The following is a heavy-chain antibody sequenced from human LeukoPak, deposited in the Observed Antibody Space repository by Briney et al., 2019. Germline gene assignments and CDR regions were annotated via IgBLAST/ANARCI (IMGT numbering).Heavy chain of an antibody. CDR1: GFPFNNYW. D-gene: IGHD6-19*01. V-gene: IGHV3-74*01. Sequence: GGSPKLSCAASGFPFNNYWMHWARQAPGKGLVWVSSINTDGRTTRYAASVQGRFTISRDNAKNTLSLQMNSLRDDDTAVYYCARAGASGWYAAGWFDPWGQGTLVTVSS. CDR3: ARAGASGWYAAGWFDP. J-gene: IGHJ5*02. CDR2: INTDGRTT.